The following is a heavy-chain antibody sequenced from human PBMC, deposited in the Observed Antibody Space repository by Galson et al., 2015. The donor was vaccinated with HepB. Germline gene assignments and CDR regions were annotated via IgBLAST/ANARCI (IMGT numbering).Heavy chain of an antibody. CDR1: GFTFSDYY. CDR3: ARGERVWGHFDY. D-gene: IGHD1-1*01. J-gene: IGHJ4*02. CDR2: ISSSSSYT. V-gene: IGHV3-11*06. Sequence: SLRLSCAASGFTFSDYYMSWIRQAPGKGLEWVSYISSSSSYTNYADSVKGRFTISRDNAKNSLYLQMNSLRAEDTAVYYCARGERVWGHFDYWGQGTLVTVSS.